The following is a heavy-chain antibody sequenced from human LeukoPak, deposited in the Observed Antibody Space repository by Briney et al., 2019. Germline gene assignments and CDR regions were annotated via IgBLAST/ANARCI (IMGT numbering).Heavy chain of an antibody. CDR2: IYYSGST. CDR1: GGSFSSYY. CDR3: ARELRYFDL. J-gene: IGHJ4*02. D-gene: IGHD3-9*01. Sequence: TSETLSLTCAVYGGSFSSYYWSWIRQPPGKGLEWIGYIYYSGSTNYDPSLKSRVTISVDTSKNQFSLKLSSVTAADTAVYYCARELRYFDLWGQGTLVTVSS. V-gene: IGHV4-59*01.